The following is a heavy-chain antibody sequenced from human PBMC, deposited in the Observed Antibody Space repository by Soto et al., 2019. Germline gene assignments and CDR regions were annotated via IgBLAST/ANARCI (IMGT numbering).Heavy chain of an antibody. CDR1: GFTFSSYA. Sequence: EVQLLESGGGLVQPGGSLRLSCAASGFTFSSYAMSWVRQAPGKGLEWVSAISGSGGSTYYADSVKGRFTISRDNSKNTLYLQMNSLRAEDTAVYYCAKTGAQARYFDWLNPSGNHYYYYGMDVWGQGTTVTVSS. CDR2: ISGSGGST. CDR3: AKTGAQARYFDWLNPSGNHYYYYGMDV. J-gene: IGHJ6*02. D-gene: IGHD3-9*01. V-gene: IGHV3-23*01.